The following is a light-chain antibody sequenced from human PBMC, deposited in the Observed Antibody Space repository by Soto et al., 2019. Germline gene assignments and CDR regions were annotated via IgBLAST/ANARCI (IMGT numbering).Light chain of an antibody. V-gene: IGKV1-5*01. J-gene: IGKJ4*01. CDR1: PSINKW. CDR3: QQYNSDSS. Sequence: DIQMTQSPSTLSASVGDSVTITCRASPSINKWLAWYQQKPGKAPHLLIFDASNLQSGVPSRFSGSGFGTEFTLIISSLQPEDVATYYCQQYNSDSSFGGGTKVEIK. CDR2: DAS.